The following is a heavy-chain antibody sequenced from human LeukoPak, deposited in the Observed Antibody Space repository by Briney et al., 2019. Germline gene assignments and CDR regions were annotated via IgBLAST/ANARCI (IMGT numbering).Heavy chain of an antibody. Sequence: ASVKVSCKASGYTFTSYDINWVRQATGQGLEWMGWMNPNSGNTGYARKFQGRVTMTRNTSISTAYMELSSLRSEDTAVYYCARGILRQQLVHTYWGQGTLVTVSS. CDR3: ARGILRQQLVHTY. J-gene: IGHJ4*02. CDR2: MNPNSGNT. CDR1: GYTFTSYD. V-gene: IGHV1-8*01. D-gene: IGHD6-13*01.